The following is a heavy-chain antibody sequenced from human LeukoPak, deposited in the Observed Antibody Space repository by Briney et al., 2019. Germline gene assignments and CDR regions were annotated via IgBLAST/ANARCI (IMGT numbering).Heavy chain of an antibody. V-gene: IGHV1-8*02. CDR1: GYTFTSYG. CDR2: MNPNSGNT. D-gene: IGHD6-19*01. J-gene: IGHJ4*02. CDR3: ARGTPSGWYGAVY. Sequence: ASVKVSCKASGYTFTSYGISWVRQATGQGLEWMGWMNPNSGNTGYAQKFQGRVTMTRNTSITTAYMELSSLTSEDTAVYYCARGTPSGWYGAVYWGQGTLVTVSS.